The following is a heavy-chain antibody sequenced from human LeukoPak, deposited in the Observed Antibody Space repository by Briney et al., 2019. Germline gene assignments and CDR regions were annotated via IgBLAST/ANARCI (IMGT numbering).Heavy chain of an antibody. D-gene: IGHD6-19*01. CDR1: GFTFSDHY. CDR2: ISNNHSPT. CDR3: ARGAGRLADY. Sequence: PGGSLRLSCTASGFTFSDHYMSWIREAPGKGLEWVSYISNNHSPTYYADSVRGRFTISRDNPKNSLYLQMDSLSAEDTAVYYCARGAGRLADYWGQGTLVTVSS. J-gene: IGHJ4*02. V-gene: IGHV3-11*01.